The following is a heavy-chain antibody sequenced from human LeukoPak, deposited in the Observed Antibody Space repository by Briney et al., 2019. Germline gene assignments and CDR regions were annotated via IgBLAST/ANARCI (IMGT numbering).Heavy chain of an antibody. D-gene: IGHD5-18*01. CDR3: AKDGDNGYSYNIDY. J-gene: IGHJ4*02. CDR2: TSGSGGLT. CDR1: GFTFSNYA. V-gene: IGHV3-23*01. Sequence: GSLRLSFAASGFTFSNYAMSWVRPAPGKGLEWVSSTSGSGGLTYYADFVKGRFTISRDNSKHTLYMQMNSLRAEDTAVYYCAKDGDNGYSYNIDYWGPGTLITVSS.